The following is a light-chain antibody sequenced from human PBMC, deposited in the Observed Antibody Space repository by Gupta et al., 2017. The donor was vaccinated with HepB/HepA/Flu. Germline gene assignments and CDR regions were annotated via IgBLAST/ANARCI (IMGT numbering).Light chain of an antibody. CDR3: RSNTTSTTWV. CDR1: SSDVDNYNR. Sequence: QSALTQPPSVSGSPGQSVTISCTGTSSDVDNYNRVSWYQRPPGTAPKLIIYEVSNRPSGVPDRFSGSKSGNTASLTISGLQAEDEAGYYCRSNTTSTTWVFGGGTKLTVL. CDR2: EVS. V-gene: IGLV2-18*02. J-gene: IGLJ3*02.